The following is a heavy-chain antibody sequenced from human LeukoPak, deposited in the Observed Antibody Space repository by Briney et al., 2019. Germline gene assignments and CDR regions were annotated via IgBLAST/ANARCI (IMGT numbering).Heavy chain of an antibody. J-gene: IGHJ4*02. V-gene: IGHV1-69*04. CDR3: ARGLYYDFWSGYPDY. CDR1: GHTFSSYA. Sequence: ASVKVSCKASGHTFSSYAISWVRQAPGQGLEWMGRIIPILGIANYAQKFQGRVTITADKSTSTAYMELSSLRSEDTAVYYCARGLYYDFWSGYPDYWGQGTLVTVSS. CDR2: IIPILGIA. D-gene: IGHD3-3*01.